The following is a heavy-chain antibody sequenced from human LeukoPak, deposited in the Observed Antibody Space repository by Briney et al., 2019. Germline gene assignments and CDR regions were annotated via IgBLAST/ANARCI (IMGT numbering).Heavy chain of an antibody. Sequence: QTGGSLRLSCAASGFTLSNFAMTWVRQAPGKGLEWVSSISDIGPNTYYAASVKGRFTISRDTSKNTLYLQMNSLRAEDTAVYYCVRARGAGPGAHFDYWGQGTLVTVSS. CDR1: GFTLSNFA. CDR3: VRARGAGPGAHFDY. J-gene: IGHJ4*02. CDR2: ISDIGPNT. V-gene: IGHV3-23*01. D-gene: IGHD3-10*01.